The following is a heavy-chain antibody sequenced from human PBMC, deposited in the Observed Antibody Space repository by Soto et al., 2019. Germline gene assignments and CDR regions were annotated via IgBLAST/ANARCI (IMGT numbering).Heavy chain of an antibody. CDR2: IYYSGST. J-gene: IGHJ4*02. CDR3: ARGGDYELDFDY. D-gene: IGHD4-17*01. Sequence: QVQLQESGPGLVKPSQTLSLTCTVSGGSISGGGYYWSWIRQHPGKGLEWIGYIYYSGSTYYNPSLKSRVTISVDTSKNQFSLKLSSVTAADTAVYYCARGGDYELDFDYWGQGTLVTVSS. V-gene: IGHV4-31*03. CDR1: GGSISGGGYY.